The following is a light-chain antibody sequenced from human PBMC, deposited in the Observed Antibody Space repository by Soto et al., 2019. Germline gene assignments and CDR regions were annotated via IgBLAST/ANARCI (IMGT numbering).Light chain of an antibody. V-gene: IGLV2-14*03. CDR1: SSDVGRYNF. CDR2: DVD. CDR3: YSYSSSSTIVV. Sequence: QSVLTQPASVSGSPGQSITISCTGTSSDVGRYNFVSWYQQHPGKAPRLMIFDVDHRPSGVSTRFSGSKSGNTASLTISGLQAEDEADYYCYSYSSSSTIVVFGGGTKLTVL. J-gene: IGLJ3*02.